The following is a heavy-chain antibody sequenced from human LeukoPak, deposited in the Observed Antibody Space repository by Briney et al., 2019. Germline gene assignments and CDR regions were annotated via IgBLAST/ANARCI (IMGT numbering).Heavy chain of an antibody. CDR3: ARDGPRRGYSYGHYYYYGMDV. J-gene: IGHJ6*02. CDR2: INHSGST. V-gene: IGHV4-34*01. CDR1: GGSFSGYY. Sequence: SETLSLTCAVYGGSFSGYYWSWIRQPPGKGLEWIGEINHSGSTNYNPSLKSRVTISVDTSKNQFSLKLSSVTAADTAVYYCARDGPRRGYSYGHYYYYGMDVWGQGTTVTVSS. D-gene: IGHD5-18*01.